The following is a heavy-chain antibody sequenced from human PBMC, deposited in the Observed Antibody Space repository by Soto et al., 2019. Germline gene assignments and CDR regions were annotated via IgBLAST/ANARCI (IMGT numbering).Heavy chain of an antibody. CDR2: ISHSGIN. V-gene: IGHV4-4*02. Sequence: ETLSLTCAVSGGSITSANWWTWVRQPPGGGLEWMGEISHSGINNYKPSLKSRVTMSVDKTQNHGSLKLTSVTAAATAVYYCARVLRGWFDPWGQGTPVTVSS. CDR3: ARVLRGWFDP. J-gene: IGHJ5*02. CDR1: GGSITSANW.